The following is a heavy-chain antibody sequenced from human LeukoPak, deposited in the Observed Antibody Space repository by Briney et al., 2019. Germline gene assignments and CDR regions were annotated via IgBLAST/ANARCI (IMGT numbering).Heavy chain of an antibody. D-gene: IGHD3-10*01. CDR1: GFTFNSHS. J-gene: IGHJ4*02. Sequence: GGSLRLSCAASGFTFNSHSMNWVRQAPGKGLQWVSSISSSSSYIYYADSVKGRFTISRDNAKKSLYLQMNSLRAEDTAVYYCARDGSGFGDHLNWGQGTLVTASS. V-gene: IGHV3-21*01. CDR3: ARDGSGFGDHLN. CDR2: ISSSSSYI.